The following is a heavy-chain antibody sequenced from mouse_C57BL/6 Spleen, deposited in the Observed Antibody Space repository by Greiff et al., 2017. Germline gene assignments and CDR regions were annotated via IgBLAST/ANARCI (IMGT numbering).Heavy chain of an antibody. V-gene: IGHV1-55*01. J-gene: IGHJ4*01. CDR1: GYTFTSYW. CDR3: AIYYYGSSCAMDD. Sequence: VKLQQPGAELVKPGASVKMSCKASGYTFTSYWITWVTQRPGQGLGWIGDIYPGSGSTNYNAKFKSKATLTVDTSSSTAYMQLSSLTSEDSAVYYCAIYYYGSSCAMDDWGQGTSVTVSS. CDR2: IYPGSGST. D-gene: IGHD1-1*01.